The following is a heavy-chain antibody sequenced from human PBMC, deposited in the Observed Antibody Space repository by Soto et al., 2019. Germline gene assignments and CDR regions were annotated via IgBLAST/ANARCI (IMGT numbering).Heavy chain of an antibody. Sequence: GSLRLSCAASGLTFSSYAMSWVRQAPGKGLEWVSTISGSGGSLYYADSVKGRFTISRDNSKNTLYLQMNSLRAEDTAVYYCAKDPKAAGTDWFDPWGQGTLVTVSS. J-gene: IGHJ5*02. D-gene: IGHD6-13*01. CDR3: AKDPKAAGTDWFDP. CDR2: ISGSGGSL. CDR1: GLTFSSYA. V-gene: IGHV3-23*01.